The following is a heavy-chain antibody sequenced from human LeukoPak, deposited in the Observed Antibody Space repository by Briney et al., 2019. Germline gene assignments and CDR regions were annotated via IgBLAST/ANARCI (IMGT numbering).Heavy chain of an antibody. CDR2: IYYSGST. Sequence: SETLSLTCTVSGGSISSYYWSWIRQPPGKGLEWIGYIYYSGSTNYNPSLKSRVTISVDTSKNQFSLKLSSVTAADTAVYYCARDGDTVTTGGIDYWGQGTLVTVSS. CDR1: GGSISSYY. V-gene: IGHV4-59*12. D-gene: IGHD4-17*01. J-gene: IGHJ4*02. CDR3: ARDGDTVTTGGIDY.